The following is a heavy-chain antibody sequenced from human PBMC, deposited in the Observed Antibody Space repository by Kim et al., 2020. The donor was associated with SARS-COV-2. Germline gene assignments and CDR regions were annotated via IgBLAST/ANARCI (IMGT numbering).Heavy chain of an antibody. CDR3: ARGSLAAANFDY. Sequence: SETLSLTCAVYGGSFSGYYWSWIRQPPGKGLEWIGEINHSGSTNYNPSLKSRVTISVDTSKNQFSLKLSSVTAADTAVYYCARGSLAAANFDYWGQGTL. J-gene: IGHJ4*02. CDR1: GGSFSGYY. V-gene: IGHV4-34*01. CDR2: INHSGST. D-gene: IGHD6-13*01.